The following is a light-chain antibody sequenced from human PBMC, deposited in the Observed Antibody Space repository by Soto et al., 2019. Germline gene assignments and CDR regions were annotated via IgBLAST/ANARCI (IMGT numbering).Light chain of an antibody. Sequence: EIVLTQSPGTLSLSRGERATLSCRVSQTVTSSKLAWYQQRPGQAPRLLIYAASRRATGIPDRFSGSGSGTDCTLTISRLEPEDFAVYYCHQYDTAPRTFGQGTKVEI. V-gene: IGKV3-20*01. CDR3: HQYDTAPRT. CDR2: AAS. J-gene: IGKJ1*01. CDR1: QTVTSSK.